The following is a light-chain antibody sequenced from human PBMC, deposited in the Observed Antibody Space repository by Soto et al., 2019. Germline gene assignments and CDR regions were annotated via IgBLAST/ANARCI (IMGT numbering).Light chain of an antibody. V-gene: IGKV1-5*01. CDR1: QSLDKW. Sequence: DIQMTQSPSTLSASVGDRVSISCRASQSLDKWLAWYQQKPGEAPKLLASDASNLESGVSSRFTGSGSGTEFTLTISSLQPDDFATYYCQQYTRYPYTFGQGTKLEIK. CDR2: DAS. CDR3: QQYTRYPYT. J-gene: IGKJ2*01.